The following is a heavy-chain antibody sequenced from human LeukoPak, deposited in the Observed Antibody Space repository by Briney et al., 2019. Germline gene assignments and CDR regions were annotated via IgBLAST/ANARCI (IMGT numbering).Heavy chain of an antibody. V-gene: IGHV1-2*02. J-gene: IGHJ3*02. CDR2: IYPYSGDT. CDR3: ARDRNSGSSLDI. CDR1: GYTFTGYY. Sequence: ASVKVSCKASGYTFTGYYIHWVRQAPGQGLEWVGWIYPYSGDTNYAQNFEGRVTMTRDTSISTAYMELSSLKSGDTAVYYCARDRNSGSSLDIWGQGTML. D-gene: IGHD6-6*01.